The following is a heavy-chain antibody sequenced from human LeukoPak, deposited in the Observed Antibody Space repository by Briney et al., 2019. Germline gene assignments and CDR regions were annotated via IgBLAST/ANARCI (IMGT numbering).Heavy chain of an antibody. Sequence: SVKVSCKASGGTFSNYAINGVRQAPGQGLEWMGRIIPILGTASYAQKFQGRVTITTDESTSTAYMELSSLIYEDTAMYYCARDLNYYDTSGYLLLWGQGTLVTVSS. CDR2: IIPILGTA. V-gene: IGHV1-69*11. D-gene: IGHD3-22*01. CDR3: ARDLNYYDTSGYLLL. CDR1: GGTFSNYA. J-gene: IGHJ4*02.